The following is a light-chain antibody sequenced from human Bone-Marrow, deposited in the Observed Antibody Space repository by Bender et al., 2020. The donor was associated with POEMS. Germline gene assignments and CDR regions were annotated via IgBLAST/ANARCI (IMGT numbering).Light chain of an antibody. CDR2: QDT. V-gene: IGLV3-1*01. J-gene: IGLJ2*01. CDR1: KLGNKF. CDR3: QTWDSTNVI. Sequence: SYVLTRPPSVSVSPGQTASITCSGDKLGNKFTSWYQQKPGQSPVLVIYQDTKRPSGIPGRFSGSDSGDTATLTISGAQTMDEADYFCQTWDSTNVIFGGGTKLTVL.